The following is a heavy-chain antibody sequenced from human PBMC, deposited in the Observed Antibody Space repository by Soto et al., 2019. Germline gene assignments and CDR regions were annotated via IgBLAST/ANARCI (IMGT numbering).Heavy chain of an antibody. D-gene: IGHD6-6*01. Sequence: EVQLAESGGGLDQPGGSLRLSCAASGFTLSGYAMDWVRQAPGKGLEYVSGISSNGVDTYYANSVQGRFTISRDNSKNTVYLQMGSLRPEDMAVYYCARRARPDFYYMDVWGKGTTVTVS. CDR1: GFTLSGYA. V-gene: IGHV3-64*01. CDR2: ISSNGVDT. J-gene: IGHJ6*03. CDR3: ARRARPDFYYMDV.